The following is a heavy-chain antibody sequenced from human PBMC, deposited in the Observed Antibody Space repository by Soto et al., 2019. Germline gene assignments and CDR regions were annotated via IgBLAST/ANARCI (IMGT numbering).Heavy chain of an antibody. V-gene: IGHV4-30-4*01. Sequence: QVQLQVSGPGLVESSQTLSLTCTVSGASVSSGNYYWTWIRQPPGKDLEWIGYIYSSGNTNYNPSLRSRVTRSTDTSKNQFSLNLSSVTAADPAVYYCARRVTGGGERFDPWGQGTLVTVSS. J-gene: IGHJ5*02. CDR3: ARRVTGGGERFDP. CDR2: IYSSGNT. CDR1: GASVSSGNYY. D-gene: IGHD7-27*01.